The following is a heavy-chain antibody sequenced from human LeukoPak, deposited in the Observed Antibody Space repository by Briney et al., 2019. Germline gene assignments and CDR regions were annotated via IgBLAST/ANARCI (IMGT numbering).Heavy chain of an antibody. CDR2: ISYSGVVK. J-gene: IGHJ3*01. D-gene: IGHD6-19*01. Sequence: GGSLRLSCTASGYTFSDYGMHWVRQAPGKGLEWLSVISYSGVVKFYADSVKGRFTISRDNSKNTLYLQMNNLADEDTAVYYCARSAEQWHENAFDLWGQGTMVTVSS. CDR1: GYTFSDYG. V-gene: IGHV3-30*03. CDR3: ARSAEQWHENAFDL.